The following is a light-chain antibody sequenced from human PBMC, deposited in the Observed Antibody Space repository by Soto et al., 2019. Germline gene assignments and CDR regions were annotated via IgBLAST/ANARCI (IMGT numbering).Light chain of an antibody. Sequence: EIVMTQSPATLSVSPGERATLSCRASQSVSSNLAWYQQKPGQAPRLLMYGASTRATGIPDRFSGSGSGTELTLTISRLQYEDFAVYYCQQHNNWPPWTFGQGTQVEIK. J-gene: IGKJ1*01. V-gene: IGKV3-15*01. CDR3: QQHNNWPPWT. CDR1: QSVSSN. CDR2: GAS.